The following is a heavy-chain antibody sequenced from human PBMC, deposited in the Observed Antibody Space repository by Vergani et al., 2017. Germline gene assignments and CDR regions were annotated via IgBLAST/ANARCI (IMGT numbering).Heavy chain of an antibody. D-gene: IGHD2-21*01. V-gene: IGHV4-59*10. CDR2: IYTSGAT. CDR1: GGSFSGYY. J-gene: IGHJ3*01. Sequence: QVQLQQWGAGLLKPSETLSLTCAVYGGSFSGYYWSWIRQPPGKGLEWIGRIYTSGATNYNPSLRSRAIMSVDASKKRFSLMLTSVTAADTAVYYCARDGGEYDKDALDVWGQGTKVTVTS. CDR3: ARDGGEYDKDALDV.